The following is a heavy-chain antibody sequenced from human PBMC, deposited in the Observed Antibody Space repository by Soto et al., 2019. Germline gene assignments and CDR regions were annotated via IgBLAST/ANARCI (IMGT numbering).Heavy chain of an antibody. Sequence: EASVKVSCKASGYTFTSYGISWVRQAPGQGLEWMGWISAYNGNTNYAQKLQGRVTMTTDTSTSTAYMELRSLRSDDTAVYYCATHYYDSSGYSGVFDYWGQGTLVTVSS. D-gene: IGHD3-22*01. CDR2: ISAYNGNT. CDR1: GYTFTSYG. J-gene: IGHJ4*02. CDR3: ATHYYDSSGYSGVFDY. V-gene: IGHV1-18*01.